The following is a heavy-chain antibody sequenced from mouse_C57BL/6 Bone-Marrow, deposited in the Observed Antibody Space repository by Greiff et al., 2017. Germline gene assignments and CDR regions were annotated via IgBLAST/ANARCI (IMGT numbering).Heavy chain of an antibody. CDR1: GYSFTGYY. CDR2: INPSTGGT. CDR3: AGANWAWFAY. J-gene: IGHJ3*01. Sequence: VQLQQSGPELVKPGASVKISCKASGYSFTGYYMNWVKQSPEQSLEWIGEINPSTGGTTYNQKFKAKATLTVDTSSSTAYMQLKSLTSEDSAVYYCAGANWAWFAYWGQGTLVTVSA. D-gene: IGHD4-1*01. V-gene: IGHV1-42*01.